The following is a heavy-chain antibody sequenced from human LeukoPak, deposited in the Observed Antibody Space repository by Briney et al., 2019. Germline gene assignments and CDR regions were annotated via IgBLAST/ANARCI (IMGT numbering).Heavy chain of an antibody. CDR3: VRHPSARFDF. J-gene: IGHJ4*02. V-gene: IGHV3-7*01. Sequence: GGSLRLSCAASGFSFSSYWMTWGRQAPGKGLEWVANIKPDGSEKYYADSVEGRFTISRDNAKNSLYLQMNSLGAEDTAVYYCVRHPSARFDFWGQGTLVTVSS. CDR2: IKPDGSEK. CDR1: GFSFSSYW.